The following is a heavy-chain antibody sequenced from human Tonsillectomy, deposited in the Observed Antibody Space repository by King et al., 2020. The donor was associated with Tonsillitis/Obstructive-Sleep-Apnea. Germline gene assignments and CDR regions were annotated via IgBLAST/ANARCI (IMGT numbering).Heavy chain of an antibody. CDR1: GYTFSRYY. CDR2: ISPSGAIT. D-gene: IGHD5-12*01. V-gene: IGHV1-46*01. Sequence: QLVQSGAEVKKPGASVKVACKASGYTFSRYYMHWVRQARGQGLEWMGIISPSGAITNYAQKFQGRVTMTRDTSTSTVYLEMSSLKSEDTAVYYCARDDVVARYIDSWGQGTLVTVSS. CDR3: ARDDVVARYIDS. J-gene: IGHJ4*02.